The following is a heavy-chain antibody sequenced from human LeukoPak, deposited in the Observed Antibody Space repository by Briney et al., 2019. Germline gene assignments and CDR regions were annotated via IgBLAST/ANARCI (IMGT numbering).Heavy chain of an antibody. D-gene: IGHD1-1*01. V-gene: IGHV3-30-3*01. CDR3: VRGVGYTLLS. J-gene: IGHJ5*02. Sequence: GGSLRLSCADSGFTFGTSAMHWARQAPGRGLEWVAVVSFDGSNEKYADSVRGRFTISRDNSKKMLYLQMNSLRREDTAMYYCVRGVGYTLLSWGQGTLVTVSS. CDR1: GFTFGTSA. CDR2: VSFDGSNE.